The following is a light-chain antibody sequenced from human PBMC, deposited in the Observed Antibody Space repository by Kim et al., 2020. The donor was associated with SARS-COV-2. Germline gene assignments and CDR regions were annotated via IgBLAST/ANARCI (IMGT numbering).Light chain of an antibody. CDR3: GQYAGSARSAT. CDR2: GAS. CDR1: QTVNNY. J-gene: IGKJ4*01. Sequence: IVLTQSPGTLSLSPGERATLSCRASQTVNNYLAWYQQKPGQAPRLLIYGASSRATGIPDRFSGSGSGTDFTLTISRLEPEDFAVFYCGQYAGSARSATFGGGARVDVK. V-gene: IGKV3-20*01.